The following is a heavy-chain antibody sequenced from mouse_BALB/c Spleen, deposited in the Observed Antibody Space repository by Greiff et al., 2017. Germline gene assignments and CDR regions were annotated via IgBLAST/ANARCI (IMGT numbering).Heavy chain of an antibody. J-gene: IGHJ4*01. D-gene: IGHD1-2*01. CDR3: ARWGTATDYAMDY. V-gene: IGHV5-17*02. Sequence: EVQGVESGGGLVQPGGSRKLSCAASGFTFSSFGMHWVRQAPEKGLEWVAYISSGSSTIYYADTVKGRFTISRDNPKNTLFLQMTSLRSEDTAMYYCARWGTATDYAMDYWGQGTSVTVSS. CDR2: ISSGSSTI. CDR1: GFTFSSFG.